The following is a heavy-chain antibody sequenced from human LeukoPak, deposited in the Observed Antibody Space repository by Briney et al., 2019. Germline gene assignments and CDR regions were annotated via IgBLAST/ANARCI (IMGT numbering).Heavy chain of an antibody. V-gene: IGHV1-69*04. CDR3: ARMYYYDSSGYYPNWFDP. D-gene: IGHD3-22*01. Sequence: SVKASCKASGGTFSSYAISWVRQAPGQGLEWMGRIIPILGIANYAQKFQGRVTITADKSTSTAYMELSSLRSEDTAVYYCARMYYYDSSGYYPNWFDPWGQGTLVTVSS. J-gene: IGHJ5*02. CDR1: GGTFSSYA. CDR2: IIPILGIA.